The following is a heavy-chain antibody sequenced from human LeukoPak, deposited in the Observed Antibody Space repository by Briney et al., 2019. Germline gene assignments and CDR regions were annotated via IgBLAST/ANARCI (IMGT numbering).Heavy chain of an antibody. V-gene: IGHV3-30*07. D-gene: IGHD3-3*01. CDR3: AREKEDYDFWSGHTSTHYYYYMDV. J-gene: IGHJ6*03. CDR1: GFTFSSYA. Sequence: GRSLRLSCAASGFTFSSYAMHWVRQAPGKGLEWVAVISYDGSNKYYADSVKGRFTISRDNSKNTLYLQMNSLRAEDTALYYCAREKEDYDFWSGHTSTHYYYYMDVWGKGTTVTVSS. CDR2: ISYDGSNK.